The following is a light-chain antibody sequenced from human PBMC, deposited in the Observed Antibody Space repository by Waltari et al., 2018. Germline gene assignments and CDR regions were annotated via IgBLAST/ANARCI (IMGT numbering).Light chain of an antibody. CDR3: QQSYSTHLT. CDR1: QSISSY. CDR2: AAS. J-gene: IGKJ4*01. V-gene: IGKV1-39*01. Sequence: DIQMTQSPSSLSASVGDRVTITCRARQSISSYLNWYQQKPGKAPKLLIYAASSLQSGVPSMFSGSGSGTDFTLTISSLQPEDFATYYCQQSYSTHLTFGGGTKVEIK.